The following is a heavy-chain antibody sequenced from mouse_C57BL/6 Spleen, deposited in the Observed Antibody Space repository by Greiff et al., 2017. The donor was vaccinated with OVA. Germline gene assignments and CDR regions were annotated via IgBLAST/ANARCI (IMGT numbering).Heavy chain of an antibody. CDR1: GYSFPDYN. CDR3: ARGKIYYDYIYYFDY. V-gene: IGHV1-39*01. CDR2: INPNYGTT. J-gene: IGHJ2*01. D-gene: IGHD2-4*01. Sequence: EVKLQESGPELVKPGASVKISCKASGYSFPDYNMNWVKQSNGKSLEWIGVINPNYGTTSYNQKFKGKATLTVDQSSSTAYMQLNRLTSEDSAVYYCARGKIYYDYIYYFDYWGQGTTLTVSS.